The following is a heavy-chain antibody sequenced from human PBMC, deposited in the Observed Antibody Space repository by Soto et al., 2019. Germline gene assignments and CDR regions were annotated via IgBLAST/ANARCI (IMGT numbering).Heavy chain of an antibody. J-gene: IGHJ4*02. CDR3: AREWGTDSSGYYLPDY. CDR1: GGSVSSGSYY. CDR2: IYYSGST. V-gene: IGHV4-61*01. D-gene: IGHD3-22*01. Sequence: NPSETLSLTCTVSGGSVSSGSYYWSWIRQPPGKGLEWIGYIYYSGSTNYNPSLKSRVTISVDTSKNQFSLKLSSVTAADTAVYYCAREWGTDSSGYYLPDYWGQGTLVTVSS.